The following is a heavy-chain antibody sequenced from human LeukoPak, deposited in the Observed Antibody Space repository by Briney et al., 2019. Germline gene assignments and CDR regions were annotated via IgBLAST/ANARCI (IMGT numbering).Heavy chain of an antibody. CDR1: GYTFTSYG. D-gene: IGHD2-2*01. CDR3: ARDGRYCSSTSCYLMLPNYYYYYYMDV. J-gene: IGHJ6*03. Sequence: GASVKVSCKASGYTFTSYGISWVRQAPGQGLEWMGWISAYNRNTNYAQKLQGRVTMTTDTSTSTAYMELRSLRSDDTAVYYCARDGRYCSSTSCYLMLPNYYYYYYMDVWGKGTTVTVSS. V-gene: IGHV1-18*01. CDR2: ISAYNRNT.